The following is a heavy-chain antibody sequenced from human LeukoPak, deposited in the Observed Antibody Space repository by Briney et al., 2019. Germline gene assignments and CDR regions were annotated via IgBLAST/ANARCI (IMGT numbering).Heavy chain of an antibody. D-gene: IGHD6-19*01. CDR3: ARDVLAGTFDY. CDR2: INQDGTEK. Sequence: GGSLRLSCAASGFTLSSYWMSWVRQAPGKGLEWVANINQDGTEKYYVDSVRGRFTISRDNAKNSLYLQMNSLRAEDTAVYYCARDVLAGTFDYWGQGTLATVSS. J-gene: IGHJ4*02. V-gene: IGHV3-7*01. CDR1: GFTLSSYW.